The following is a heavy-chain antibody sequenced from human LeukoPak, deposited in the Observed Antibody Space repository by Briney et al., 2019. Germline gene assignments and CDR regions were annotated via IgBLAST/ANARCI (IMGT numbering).Heavy chain of an antibody. Sequence: PGGSLRLSCAASGFTFSDYYMTWIRQAPGKGLEWVSYITSAGTIYNADSMKGRFTISRDNAKTSLYLQMNSLRAEDTAVYYCARDRGPHSSSPNSGAFDIWGQGTMVTVSS. D-gene: IGHD6-6*01. CDR3: ARDRGPHSSSPNSGAFDI. V-gene: IGHV3-11*04. CDR1: GFTFSDYY. J-gene: IGHJ3*02. CDR2: ITSAGTI.